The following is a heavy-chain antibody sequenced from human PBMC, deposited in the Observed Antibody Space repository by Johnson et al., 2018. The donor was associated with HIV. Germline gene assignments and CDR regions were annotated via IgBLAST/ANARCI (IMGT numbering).Heavy chain of an antibody. V-gene: IGHV3-20*04. Sequence: EQLVESGGGVVRRGGSLRLSCAASGFTFVDYGMSWVRQAPGKGLEWVSGIKWNVGSTGSVYSMKGLFTISRDNARNSLYLQLNSLRAEDTALYYCARGKGAAVGLDAFDIWGQGTMVIVSS. CDR3: ARGKGAAVGLDAFDI. J-gene: IGHJ3*02. D-gene: IGHD6-13*01. CDR2: IKWNVGST. CDR1: GFTFVDYG.